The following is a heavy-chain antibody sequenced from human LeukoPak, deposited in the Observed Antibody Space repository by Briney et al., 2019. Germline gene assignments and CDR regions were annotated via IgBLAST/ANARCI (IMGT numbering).Heavy chain of an antibody. V-gene: IGHV4-34*01. CDR1: GGSFSGYY. Sequence: WETLSLTCAVYGGSFSGYYWSWIRQPPGKGLEWIGEINHSGSTSYNPSLKNRVTISVDTSKNRFSLKLSSVTAADTAVYYCARGGYPTLREKSFDYWGQGTLVTVSS. J-gene: IGHJ4*02. CDR3: ARGGYPTLREKSFDY. D-gene: IGHD1-1*01. CDR2: INHSGST.